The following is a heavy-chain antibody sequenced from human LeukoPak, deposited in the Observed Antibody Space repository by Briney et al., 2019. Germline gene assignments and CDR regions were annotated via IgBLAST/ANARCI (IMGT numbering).Heavy chain of an antibody. V-gene: IGHV3-74*01. J-gene: IGHJ3*02. Sequence: AGGPLNSSFAASGLTLISYWLHWVPKFPGKGLVWVSRINSDGSSTSYADSVKGRFTISRDNAKDTLYVQMNSLRAEETAVYYCSTGSGHAFDIWGRGTMVTVSS. CDR1: GLTLISYW. D-gene: IGHD3-10*01. CDR2: INSDGSST. CDR3: STGSGHAFDI.